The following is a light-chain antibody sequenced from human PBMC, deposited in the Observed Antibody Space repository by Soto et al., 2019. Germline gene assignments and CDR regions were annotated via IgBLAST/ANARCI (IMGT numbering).Light chain of an antibody. CDR3: QHYKSYSEA. J-gene: IGKJ1*01. CDR2: DAS. CDR1: QGISGW. Sequence: DLQMTQSPSTLSASVGDRVTIXXRASQGISGWLAWYQQKPGKAPKVXIYDASSLESGVPSRFSGSGSGTEFTLTISSLQPDDFATYYCQHYKSYSEAFGQGTKVDI. V-gene: IGKV1-5*01.